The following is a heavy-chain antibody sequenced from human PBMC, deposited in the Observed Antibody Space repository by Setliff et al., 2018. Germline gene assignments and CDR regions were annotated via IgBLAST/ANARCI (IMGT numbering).Heavy chain of an antibody. CDR1: GGPFSGYY. J-gene: IGHJ5*02. D-gene: IGHD6-19*01. V-gene: IGHV4-34*01. CDR3: VSTPGEQWLSPNWFDP. Sequence: SETLSLTCAVQGGPFSGYYWSWIRQPPGKGLESIGDINHSGGTKYNPSLKSRVTISVDTSKNQFSLKLSSVTAADTALYYCVSTPGEQWLSPNWFDPWGQGTQVTVSS. CDR2: INHSGGT.